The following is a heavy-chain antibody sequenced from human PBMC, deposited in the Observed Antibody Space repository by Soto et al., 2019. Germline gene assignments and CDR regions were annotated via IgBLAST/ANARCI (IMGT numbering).Heavy chain of an antibody. J-gene: IGHJ4*02. CDR2: ISPYNRKT. V-gene: IGHV1-18*01. CDR3: ARAGYATSWVGNLHTGVHGVEIDF. Sequence: QLKLVQSGAEVKKTGASVKVSCKASGYTFISYGMAWVRQAPGQGLEWVGWISPYNRKTKYAQKFQDRVTLTTDTSTSTAYLDVRGLRSDDTAIYYCARAGYATSWVGNLHTGVHGVEIDFWGQGTLVTVSS. CDR1: GYTFISYG. D-gene: IGHD6-13*01.